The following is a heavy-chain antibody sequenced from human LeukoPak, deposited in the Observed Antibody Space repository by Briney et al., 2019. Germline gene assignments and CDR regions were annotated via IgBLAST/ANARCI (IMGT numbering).Heavy chain of an antibody. CDR2: INPHSGAT. Sequence: ASVKVSCKASGYTFFSYGVSWVRQAPGQGPEWMGWINPHSGATNYAQKFQGRVTMTRDTSISTAFMELSSLRSDDTAMYYCSRDLLMYYSGSGESTWGQGTQVTVSS. J-gene: IGHJ5*02. CDR3: SRDLLMYYSGSGEST. CDR1: GYTFFSYG. D-gene: IGHD3-10*01. V-gene: IGHV1-2*02.